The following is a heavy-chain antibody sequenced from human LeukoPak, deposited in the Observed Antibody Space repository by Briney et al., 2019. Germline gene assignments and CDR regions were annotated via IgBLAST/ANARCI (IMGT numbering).Heavy chain of an antibody. CDR2: LYPGDSDT. D-gene: IGHD1-14*01. J-gene: IGHJ5*02. V-gene: IGHV5-51*03. CDR3: ALYRDWFDP. Sequence: KPGESLRIYCKGSGYSFTSYWIGWVRQMPGKDLEWMGILYPGDSDTRYSPSFQGQVTISADKSISTAYLQWSSLKASDTAMYYCALYRDWFDPWGQGTLVTVSS. CDR1: GYSFTSYW.